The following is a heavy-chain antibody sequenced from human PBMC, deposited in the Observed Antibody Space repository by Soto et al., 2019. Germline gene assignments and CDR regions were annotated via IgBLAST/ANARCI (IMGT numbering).Heavy chain of an antibody. J-gene: IGHJ4*02. CDR1: GFTFHNAW. CDR3: AKLSPGLRWPGY. Sequence: PGGSLRLSCAASGFTFHNAWINWVRQPPGRGLEWVSAISGSGGSTYYADSVKGRFTISRDNSKNTLYLQMNSLRAEDTAVYYCAKLSPGLRWPGYWGQGTLVTSPQ. V-gene: IGHV3-23*01. D-gene: IGHD4-17*01. CDR2: ISGSGGST.